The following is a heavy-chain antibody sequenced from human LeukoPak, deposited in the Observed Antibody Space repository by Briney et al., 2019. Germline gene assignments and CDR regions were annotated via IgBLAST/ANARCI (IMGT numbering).Heavy chain of an antibody. CDR3: ARVGGSPPYLEY. V-gene: IGHV3-21*01. CDR1: GFTFSSYS. Sequence: GGSLRLSCAASGFTFSSYSMNWVRQAPGKGLEWVSSISSSSSYIYYADSVKGRFTISRDNTKNSLYLQMNSLRAEDTAVYYCARVGGSPPYLEYWGQGTLVTVSS. CDR2: ISSSSSYI. J-gene: IGHJ4*02. D-gene: IGHD1-26*01.